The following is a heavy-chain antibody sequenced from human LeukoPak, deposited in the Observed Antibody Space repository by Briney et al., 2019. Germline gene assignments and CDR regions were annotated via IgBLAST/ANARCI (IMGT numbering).Heavy chain of an antibody. CDR2: ISSSSTSI. Sequence: GGSLRLSCAASGFTFSTYIMNWVRQAPGKGLEWVSSISSSSTSIYYADSVKGRFTISRDNAKSSLYPQMNSLRAEDTAIYYCVRDLGGPWGQGTLVTVSS. CDR1: GFTFSTYI. V-gene: IGHV3-21*01. J-gene: IGHJ5*02. CDR3: VRDLGGP.